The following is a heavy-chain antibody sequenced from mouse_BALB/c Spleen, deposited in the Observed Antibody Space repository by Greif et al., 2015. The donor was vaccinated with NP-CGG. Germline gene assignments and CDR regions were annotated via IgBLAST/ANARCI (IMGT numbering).Heavy chain of an antibody. J-gene: IGHJ4*01. CDR2: IWTGGGT. CDR1: GFSLTSYD. CDR3: VRGIRYAMDY. D-gene: IGHD2-4*01. Sequence: LVESGPGLVAPSQSLSITCTVSGFSLTSYDISWIRQPPGKGLEWLGVIWTGGGTNYNSAFMSRLSISKDNSKSQVFVKMNRRQTDDTAIYYCVRGIRYAMDYWGQGTSVTVSS. V-gene: IGHV2-9-2*01.